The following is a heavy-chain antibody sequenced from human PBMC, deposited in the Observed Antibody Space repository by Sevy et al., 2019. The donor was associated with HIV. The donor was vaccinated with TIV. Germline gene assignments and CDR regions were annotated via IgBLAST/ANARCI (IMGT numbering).Heavy chain of an antibody. J-gene: IGHJ6*02. CDR2: ISSSSSTI. CDR1: GFTFSSYS. V-gene: IGHV3-48*02. D-gene: IGHD3-3*01. Sequence: GGSLRLSCAASGFTFSSYSMNWVRQAPGKGLEWVSYISSSSSTIYYADSVKGRFNISRDNAKNSLYLQMNSLRDEDTAVYYCAREVPRDYDFWSGYYTRVPGYYGMDVWGQGTTVTVSS. CDR3: AREVPRDYDFWSGYYTRVPGYYGMDV.